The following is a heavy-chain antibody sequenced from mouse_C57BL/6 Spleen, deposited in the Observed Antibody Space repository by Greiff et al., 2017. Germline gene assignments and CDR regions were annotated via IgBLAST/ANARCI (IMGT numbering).Heavy chain of an antibody. Sequence: QVQLQQPGAELVRPGSSVKLSCKASGYTFTSYWMHWVKQRPIQGLEWIGNIDPSDSDTHYNQQFKDKATLTVDKSSRTAYMQLNILSSEDSAVYYCARGLYYYCSSYPDVWGTGTTVTVSS. D-gene: IGHD1-1*01. CDR1: GYTFTSYW. V-gene: IGHV1-52*01. J-gene: IGHJ1*03. CDR2: IDPSDSDT. CDR3: ARGLYYYCSSYPDV.